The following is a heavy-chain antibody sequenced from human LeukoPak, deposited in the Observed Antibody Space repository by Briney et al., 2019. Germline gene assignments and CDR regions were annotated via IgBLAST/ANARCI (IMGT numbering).Heavy chain of an antibody. CDR1: GGSISSGGYS. D-gene: IGHD1-14*01. Sequence: PSETLSLTCAVSGGSISSGGYSWSWIRQPPGKGLEWIGYIYHSGSTYYNPSLKGRVTISVDRSKNQFSLKLSSVTAADTAVYYCARRPGNWFDPWGQGTLVTVSS. CDR3: ARRPGNWFDP. J-gene: IGHJ5*02. V-gene: IGHV4-30-2*01. CDR2: IYHSGST.